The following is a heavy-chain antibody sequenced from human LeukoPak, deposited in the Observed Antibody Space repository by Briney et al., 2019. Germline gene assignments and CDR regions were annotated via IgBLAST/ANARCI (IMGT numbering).Heavy chain of an antibody. D-gene: IGHD3-9*01. J-gene: IGHJ3*02. Sequence: GGSLRLSCAASGFTFSDYSMNWVRQAPGKGLEWVSYTSSSSYTIYYADSVKGQFTISRDNAKNSLYLQMNSLRAEDTAVYYCARDLGYFDRSDAFDIWGQGTMVTVSS. CDR1: GFTFSDYS. CDR3: ARDLGYFDRSDAFDI. V-gene: IGHV3-48*04. CDR2: TSSSSYTI.